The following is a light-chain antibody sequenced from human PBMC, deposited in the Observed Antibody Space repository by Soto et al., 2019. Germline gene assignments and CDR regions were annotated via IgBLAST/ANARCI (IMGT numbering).Light chain of an antibody. CDR1: QSVSSY. V-gene: IGKV3-11*01. Sequence: EIVLTQSPATLSLSPGDIATLSCRASQSVSSYLAWYQQKPGQAPRLLIYDASNRATGIPARFSGSGSGTDFTLTISSLEPEDFAVYYCQQRSNWPIAFGQGTRVEIK. CDR3: QQRSNWPIA. CDR2: DAS. J-gene: IGKJ5*01.